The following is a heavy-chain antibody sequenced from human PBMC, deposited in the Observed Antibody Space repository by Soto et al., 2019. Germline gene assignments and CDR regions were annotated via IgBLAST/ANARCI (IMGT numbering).Heavy chain of an antibody. D-gene: IGHD3-22*01. CDR2: IYHSGST. CDR3: ASRSGGYYYDSSGYSLGPSSVDY. Sequence: KPSETLSLTCAVSGGSISSSNWWSWVRQPPGKGLEWIGEIYHSGSTNYNPSLKSRVTISVDKSKNQFSLKLSSVTAADTAVYYCASRSGGYYYDSSGYSLGPSSVDYWGQGTLVNVPQ. CDR1: GGSISSSNW. V-gene: IGHV4-4*02. J-gene: IGHJ4*02.